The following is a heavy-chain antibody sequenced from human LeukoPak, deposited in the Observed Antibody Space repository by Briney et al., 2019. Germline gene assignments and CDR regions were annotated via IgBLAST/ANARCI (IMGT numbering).Heavy chain of an antibody. CDR1: GFTFSSYG. J-gene: IGHJ4*02. D-gene: IGHD3-10*01. Sequence: GSLRLSCAASGFTFSSYGMHWVRQAPGKGLEWVAVIWYDGSNKYYADSVKGRFTISRDNSKNTLYLQMNSLRVEDTAVYYCARDDYYGSGSSFDYWGQGTLVTVSS. V-gene: IGHV3-33*01. CDR3: ARDDYYGSGSSFDY. CDR2: IWYDGSNK.